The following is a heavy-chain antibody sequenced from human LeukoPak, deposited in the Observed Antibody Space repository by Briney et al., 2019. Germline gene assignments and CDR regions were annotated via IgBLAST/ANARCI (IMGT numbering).Heavy chain of an antibody. V-gene: IGHV1-69*01. CDR1: GGTFSSYA. CDR2: IIPIFGTA. CDR3: ARKGLELTPLDY. J-gene: IGHJ4*02. Sequence: SVKVSCKASGGTFSSYAISWVRQAPGQGLEWMGGIIPIFGTANYAQKFQGRVTITADESTSTAYMELSSLRSEDTAVYYCARKGLELTPLDYWGQGTLVTVSS. D-gene: IGHD1-7*01.